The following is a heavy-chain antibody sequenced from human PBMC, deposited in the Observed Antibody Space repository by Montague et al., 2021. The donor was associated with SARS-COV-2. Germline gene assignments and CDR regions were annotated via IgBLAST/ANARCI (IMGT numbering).Heavy chain of an antibody. V-gene: IGHV4-34*01. Sequence: SETLSLTCAVYGGPFSGDGSFSGYYWTWIRQTPGKGLEWIGEINHTGSSNYNPSFKSRVIMSVDTSKNQFSLKPSSVTAADTAVYYCARVLGGYCSGGSCYRGWYSDLWGRGTLVTVSS. J-gene: IGHJ2*01. D-gene: IGHD2-15*01. CDR1: GGPFSGDGSFSGYY. CDR3: ARVLGGYCSGGSCYRGWYSDL. CDR2: INHTGSS.